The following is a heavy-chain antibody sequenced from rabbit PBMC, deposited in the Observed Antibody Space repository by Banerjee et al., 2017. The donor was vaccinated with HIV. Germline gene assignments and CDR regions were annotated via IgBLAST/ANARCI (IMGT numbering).Heavy chain of an antibody. J-gene: IGHJ4*01. V-gene: IGHV1S40*01. CDR1: GFSFSSNA. CDR3: ARDLAGVIGWNFNL. CDR2: INTSSGNT. D-gene: IGHD4-1*01. Sequence: QSLEESGGDLVKPGASLALTCTASGFSFSSNAMCWVRQAPGKGLEWIACINTSSGNTVYASWAKGRFTISKTSSTTVTLQMTSLTAADTATYFCARDLAGVIGWNFNLWGQGTLVTVS.